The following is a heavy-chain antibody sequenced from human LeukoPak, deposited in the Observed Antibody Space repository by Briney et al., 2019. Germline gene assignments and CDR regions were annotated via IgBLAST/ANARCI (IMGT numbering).Heavy chain of an antibody. V-gene: IGHV3-23*01. Sequence: GGSLRLSCAASGFTFISYAMSWVRQAPGKGLEWVSAISGSGGSIHYADSVKGRFTISRDNSKNTLYLQMNTLRAEDTAVYYCAKDEDARPMYFQHWGQGTLVAVSS. CDR1: GFTFISYA. D-gene: IGHD2-2*01. CDR3: AKDEDARPMYFQH. CDR2: ISGSGGSI. J-gene: IGHJ1*01.